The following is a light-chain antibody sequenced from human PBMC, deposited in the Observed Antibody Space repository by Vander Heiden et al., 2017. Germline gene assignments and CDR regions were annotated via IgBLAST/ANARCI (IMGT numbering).Light chain of an antibody. V-gene: IGKV1-39*01. CDR1: QSLARY. J-gene: IGKJ5*01. CDR3: QQSYGGLSNV. CDR2: AAS. Sequence: DIQMTQSPSSLSASVGDRVTITCRASQSLARYLNWYQHKPGKAPKLLIYAASTLQSGVPSRFSGSGSGTDFNLTISRLQPEDFATYYCQQSYGGLSNVFGQGTRLELK.